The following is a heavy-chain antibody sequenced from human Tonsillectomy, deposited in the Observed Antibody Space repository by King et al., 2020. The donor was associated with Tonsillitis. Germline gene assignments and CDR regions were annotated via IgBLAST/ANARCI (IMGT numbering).Heavy chain of an antibody. CDR2: IHYTGST. CDR3: ASATCSSTTCYRPEYFQD. CDR1: GGSISSDSYY. Sequence: VQLQESGPGLVKPSQTLSLNCIVSGGSISSDSYYWSWIRQHPGKGLEWIGYIHYTGSTYYSPSLRSRMTISVDTSKSQFSLNLSSVTAADTAVYYCASATCSSTTCYRPEYFQDWGQGALVTVSS. D-gene: IGHD2-2*01. J-gene: IGHJ1*01. V-gene: IGHV4-31*03.